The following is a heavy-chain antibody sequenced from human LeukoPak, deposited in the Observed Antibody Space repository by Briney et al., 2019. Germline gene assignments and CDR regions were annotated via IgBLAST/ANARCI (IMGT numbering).Heavy chain of an antibody. J-gene: IGHJ4*02. CDR2: ISGSGGST. V-gene: IGHV3-23*01. CDR1: GFTFSSYA. CDR3: APGRDFWSGYPPL. D-gene: IGHD3-3*01. Sequence: PGGSLRLSCAASGFTFSSYAMSWVRQAPGKGLEWVSAISGSGGSTYYADSVKGRFTISRDNSKNTLYLQMNSLRAEDTAVYYCAPGRDFWSGYPPLWGQGTLVTVSS.